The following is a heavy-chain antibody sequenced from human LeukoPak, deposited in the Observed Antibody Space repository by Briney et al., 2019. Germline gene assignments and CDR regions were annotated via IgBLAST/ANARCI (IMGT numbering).Heavy chain of an antibody. CDR2: ISSSNSYI. CDR3: ARGGLELDY. V-gene: IGHV3-21*01. CDR1: GFTFSTYS. J-gene: IGHJ4*02. Sequence: GGSLRPSCAASGFTFSTYSMNWVRQAPGKGLEWVSSISSSNSYIYYADSMKGRLTISRDNAKNALYLQMNSLRAEDTAVYYCARGGLELDYWGQGTLVTVSS. D-gene: IGHD1-7*01.